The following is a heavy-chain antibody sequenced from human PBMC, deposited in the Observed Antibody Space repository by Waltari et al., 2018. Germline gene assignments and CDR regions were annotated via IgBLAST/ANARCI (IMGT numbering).Heavy chain of an antibody. D-gene: IGHD6-19*01. CDR1: GFTVSSNY. CDR2: IYSGGST. CDR3: ARELRGSSGWLGGYYYYGMDV. V-gene: IGHV3-53*01. Sequence: EVQLVESGGGLIQPGGSLRLSCAASGFTVSSNYMSWVRQAPGKGLEWVSVIYSGGSTYYADSVKGRFTISRDNAKNTLYLQMNSLRAEDTAVYYCARELRGSSGWLGGYYYYGMDVWGQGTTVTVSS. J-gene: IGHJ6*02.